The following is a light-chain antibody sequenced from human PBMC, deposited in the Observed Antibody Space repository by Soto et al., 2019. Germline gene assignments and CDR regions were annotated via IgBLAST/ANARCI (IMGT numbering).Light chain of an antibody. V-gene: IGLV1-44*01. CDR1: SSNIGSNT. CDR3: AAWDDSLNGVV. Sequence: QSVLTQPPSASGTPGQRATISCFGSSSNIGSNTVNWYQQLPGTAPKLLVHTNNHRPSGVPDRFSGSKSGTSASLAISGLQSEDEADYYGAAWDDSLNGVVFGGGTKLTVL. J-gene: IGLJ2*01. CDR2: TNN.